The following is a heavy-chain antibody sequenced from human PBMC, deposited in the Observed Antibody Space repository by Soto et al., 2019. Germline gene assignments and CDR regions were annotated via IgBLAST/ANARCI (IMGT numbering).Heavy chain of an antibody. D-gene: IGHD4-17*01. CDR3: ARYGDYAAGDYYYYMDV. J-gene: IGHJ6*03. Sequence: SETLSLTCTVSGGSISNYYWSWIRQPPGKGLEWIGYIYYSGSPNYHPSLKSRVTISVDTPKNQFSLKLSSVTAADTAVYYCARYGDYAAGDYYYYMDVWGKGTTVTVSS. CDR2: IYYSGSP. V-gene: IGHV4-59*01. CDR1: GGSISNYY.